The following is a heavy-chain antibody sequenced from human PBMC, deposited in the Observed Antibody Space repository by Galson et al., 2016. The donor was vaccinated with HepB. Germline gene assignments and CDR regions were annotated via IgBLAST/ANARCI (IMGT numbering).Heavy chain of an antibody. V-gene: IGHV5-51*01. Sequence: QSGAEVKKPGESLKITCKSSGYSFSTYWIGWVRQMTGKGLEWMGVIYLGDSDTKYSPSFEGQVTISADQSISTAYLQWSSLKASDTAIYYCVRQDTNYYDVLTGYSTAQGGAFDVWGQGTVVSVSS. CDR2: IYLGDSDT. CDR1: GYSFSTYW. J-gene: IGHJ3*01. CDR3: VRQDTNYYDVLTGYSTAQGGAFDV. D-gene: IGHD3-9*01.